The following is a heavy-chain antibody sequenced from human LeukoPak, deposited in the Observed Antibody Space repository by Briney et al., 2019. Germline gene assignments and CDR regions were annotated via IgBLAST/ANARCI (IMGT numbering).Heavy chain of an antibody. V-gene: IGHV3-48*04. D-gene: IGHD3-10*01. CDR3: AREGLRGVIMRAVDY. CDR2: ISSSGGTI. Sequence: GGSLRLSCAASGFTFSSYAMSWVRQAPGKGLEWLSYISSSGGTIYYADSVKGRFTISRDNAKNSLYLQMNSLRAEDTAVYYCAREGLRGVIMRAVDYWGQGTLVTVSS. CDR1: GFTFSSYA. J-gene: IGHJ4*02.